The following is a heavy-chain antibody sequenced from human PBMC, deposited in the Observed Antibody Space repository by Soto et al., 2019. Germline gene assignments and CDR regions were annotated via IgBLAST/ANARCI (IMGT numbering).Heavy chain of an antibody. CDR2: IIPIFGTA. J-gene: IGHJ6*02. V-gene: IGHV1-69*13. Sequence: VASVKVSCKASGGTFSSYAISWVRQAPGQGLEWMGGIIPIFGTANYAQKCQGRVTITADESTSTAYMELSSLRSEDTAVYYCAGGVGSWTIDYYYYGMDVWGQGTTVTVSS. CDR1: GGTFSSYA. D-gene: IGHD6-13*01. CDR3: AGGVGSWTIDYYYYGMDV.